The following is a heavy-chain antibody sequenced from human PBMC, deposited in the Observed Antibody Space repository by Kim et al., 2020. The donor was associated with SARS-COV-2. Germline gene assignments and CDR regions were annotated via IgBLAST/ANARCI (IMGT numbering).Heavy chain of an antibody. CDR1: GFTFSSYG. Sequence: GGSLRLSCAASGFTFSSYGMHWVRQAPGKGLEWVAVIWYDGSNKYYADSVKGRFTISRDNSKNTLYLQMNSLRAEDTAVYYCAKDRRVGATRGWYAFDIWGQGTMVTVSS. CDR2: IWYDGSNK. V-gene: IGHV3-33*06. D-gene: IGHD1-26*01. CDR3: AKDRRVGATRGWYAFDI. J-gene: IGHJ3*02.